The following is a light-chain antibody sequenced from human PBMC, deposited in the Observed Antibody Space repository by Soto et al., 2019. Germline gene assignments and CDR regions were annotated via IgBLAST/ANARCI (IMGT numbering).Light chain of an antibody. J-gene: IGKJ4*01. CDR2: GAS. CDR1: QSVSIN. CDR3: QQYNNRLPLT. V-gene: IGKV3-15*01. Sequence: TVLTQSPATLSASPGERVTLSCRASQSVSINLAWYQHKPGQAPRLLIYGASTRATGIPARFSGSGSGTEFTLAISSLQPEDFALYYCQQYNNRLPLTFVGGTKVEIK.